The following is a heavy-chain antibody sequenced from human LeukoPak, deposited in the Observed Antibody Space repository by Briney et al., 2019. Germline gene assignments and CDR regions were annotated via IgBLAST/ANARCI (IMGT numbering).Heavy chain of an antibody. J-gene: IGHJ4*02. CDR3: ARGDAFSGDH. CDR1: GFTFSIFW. V-gene: IGHV3-7*04. CDR2: IHPEGNEK. Sequence: GGSLRLSCAVSGFTFSIFWMSWVRQAPGRGLEWVANIHPEGNEKYHVESVKGRFTISRDNAKNSLFLQMNDLRVEDTAVYYCARGDAFSGDHWGQGTLVTVSS.